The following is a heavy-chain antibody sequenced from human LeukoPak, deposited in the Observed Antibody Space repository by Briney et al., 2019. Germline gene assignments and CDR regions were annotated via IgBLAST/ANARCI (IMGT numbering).Heavy chain of an antibody. Sequence: PGGSLRLSCAASGFTFSSYSMNWVRQAPGKGLEWVASISSSSSNIYYADSVKGRFTISRDNAKNSLYLQMNSLRAEDTAVYYCARDIDVDVLLLSWTDWGQGTLVTVSS. CDR2: ISSSSSNI. CDR3: ARDIDVDVLLLSWTD. V-gene: IGHV3-21*01. D-gene: IGHD3-10*01. CDR1: GFTFSSYS. J-gene: IGHJ4*02.